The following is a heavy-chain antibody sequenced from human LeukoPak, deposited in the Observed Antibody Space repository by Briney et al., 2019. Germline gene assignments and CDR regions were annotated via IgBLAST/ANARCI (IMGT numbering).Heavy chain of an antibody. CDR3: AREKYYYDSSGHLGFDY. J-gene: IGHJ4*02. D-gene: IGHD3-22*01. CDR1: GGTFSSYA. CDR2: IIPIFGTA. V-gene: IGHV1-69*13. Sequence: SVKVSCKASGGTFSSYAISWVRQAPGQGLEWMGGIIPIFGTANYAQKFQGRVTITADESTSTAYMELSCLRSEDTAVYYCAREKYYYDSSGHLGFDYWGQGTLVTVSS.